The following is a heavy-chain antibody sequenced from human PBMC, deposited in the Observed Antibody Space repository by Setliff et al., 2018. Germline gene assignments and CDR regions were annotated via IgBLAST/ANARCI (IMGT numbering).Heavy chain of an antibody. Sequence: ASVKVSCKASGYTFTTFGVSWVRQVPGQGLEWLGWISPHXXIXRYGQKFQXXVTLTSETTTGTVYMELRSLNSDDTAVYYCARDVPLTTVTKNYFGPWGQGTLVTVSS. D-gene: IGHD4-17*01. CDR1: GYTFTTFG. V-gene: IGHV1-18*01. J-gene: IGHJ5*02. CDR3: ARDVPLTTVTKNYFGP. CDR2: ISPHXXIX.